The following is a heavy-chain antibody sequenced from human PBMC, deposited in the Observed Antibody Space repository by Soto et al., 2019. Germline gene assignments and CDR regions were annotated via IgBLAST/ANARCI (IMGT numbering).Heavy chain of an antibody. D-gene: IGHD1-1*01. J-gene: IGHJ4*02. Sequence: QLHLVQSGAEVKKAGSSVKVSCKASGYNFTDYDMHWVRQAPGQGLEWMGMINPNDDAINYAQKFQGRVSMTRDSPTSTVYMELSSLRSEDTAMYYCARASKYNREWYVPCGIWGQGTLITVSS. CDR3: ARASKYNREWYVPCGI. CDR1: GYNFTDYD. CDR2: INPNDDAI. V-gene: IGHV1-46*01.